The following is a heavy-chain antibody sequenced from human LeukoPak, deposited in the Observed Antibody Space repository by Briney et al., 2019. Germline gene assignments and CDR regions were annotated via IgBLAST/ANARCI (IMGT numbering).Heavy chain of an antibody. CDR1: GASISSNRYY. Sequence: SETLSLTCSVSGASISSNRYYWSWIRQPAGKGLEWIARIYTSGSTNYNPSLKSRVTMSVDTSRNQFSLKLSSVTAADTAVYYCARDVSYYGSGYDAFDIWGQGTMVTVSS. D-gene: IGHD3-10*01. J-gene: IGHJ3*02. V-gene: IGHV4-61*02. CDR3: ARDVSYYGSGYDAFDI. CDR2: IYTSGST.